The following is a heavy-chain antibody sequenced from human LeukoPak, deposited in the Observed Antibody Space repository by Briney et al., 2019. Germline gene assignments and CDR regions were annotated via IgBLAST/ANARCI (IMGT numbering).Heavy chain of an antibody. CDR2: INSDGSST. Sequence: GGSLRLSCTGSGFTFSNYWMHWVRQAPGKRLVWVSGINSDGSSTNYADSVKGRFTISRDNAKNTLYLQMDSLIDEDTAIYYCGLSMVRALSPDYWGQGTLVTVS. J-gene: IGHJ4*02. CDR1: GFTFSNYW. V-gene: IGHV3-74*01. D-gene: IGHD3-10*01. CDR3: GLSMVRALSPDY.